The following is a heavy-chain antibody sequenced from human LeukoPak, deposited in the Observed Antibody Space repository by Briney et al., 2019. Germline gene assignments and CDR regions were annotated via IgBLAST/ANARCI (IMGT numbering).Heavy chain of an antibody. Sequence: SETLSLTCAVYGGSFSGYYWSWIRQPPGKGVEWIGEINHSGSTNYNPSLKSRVTISVDTSKNQYSLKLSSVTAAETAVYYCARGTYGSGSPNWFDPWGQGTLVTISS. V-gene: IGHV4-34*01. D-gene: IGHD3-10*01. CDR1: GGSFSGYY. J-gene: IGHJ5*02. CDR3: ARGTYGSGSPNWFDP. CDR2: INHSGST.